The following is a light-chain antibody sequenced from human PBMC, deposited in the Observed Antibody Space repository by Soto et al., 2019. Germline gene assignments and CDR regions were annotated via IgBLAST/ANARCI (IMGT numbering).Light chain of an antibody. J-gene: IGLJ3*02. CDR3: CSYAGSSTWV. CDR1: SSDVGRYNL. V-gene: IGLV2-23*01. Sequence: QSALTQPASVSGSPGQSITISCTGTSSDVGRYNLVSWYQQHPGKAPKLMIYEGSKRPSGVSNRFSGSKSGNTASLTISGLQAEDEADYYFCSYAGSSTWVVGGGTKLTVL. CDR2: EGS.